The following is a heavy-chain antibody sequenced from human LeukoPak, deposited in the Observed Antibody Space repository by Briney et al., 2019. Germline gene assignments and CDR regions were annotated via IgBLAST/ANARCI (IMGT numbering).Heavy chain of an antibody. V-gene: IGHV4-4*02. Sequence: SGTLSLTCAVSGGSISSSNWWSWVRQPPGKGLEWIGEIYHSGSTNYNPSPKSRVTISVDKSKNQFSLKLSSVTAADTAVYYCARGNGYSSRPFDYWGQGTLVTVSS. D-gene: IGHD6-13*01. CDR3: ARGNGYSSRPFDY. CDR2: IYHSGST. J-gene: IGHJ4*02. CDR1: GGSISSSNW.